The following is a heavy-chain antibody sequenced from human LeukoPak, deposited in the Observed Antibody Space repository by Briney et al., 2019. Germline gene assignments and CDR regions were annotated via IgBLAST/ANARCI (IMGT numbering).Heavy chain of an antibody. D-gene: IGHD6-19*01. Sequence: PGGSLRLSCAASGFTFSSYEMNWVRQAPGKGLEWVSYISSSGSTIYYADSVKGRFTISRDNAKNSLYLQMSSLRAEDTAVYYCASYSIAVADFDYWGQGTLVTVSS. CDR3: ASYSIAVADFDY. V-gene: IGHV3-48*03. CDR2: ISSSGSTI. CDR1: GFTFSSYE. J-gene: IGHJ4*02.